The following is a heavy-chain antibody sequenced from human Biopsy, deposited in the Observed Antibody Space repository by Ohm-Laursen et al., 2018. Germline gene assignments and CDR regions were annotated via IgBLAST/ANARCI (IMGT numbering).Heavy chain of an antibody. V-gene: IGHV1-2*02. CDR3: ALQSVAQMKNFDY. J-gene: IGHJ4*02. CDR1: RFSFTGYY. Sequence: SSVKVSCKASRFSFTGYYIHRVRQAPGQGLEWMGWISPKSGGTNYAQKFQGNITMTKNTSMSTAYMEMSRLRSDDTAVYYCALQSVAQMKNFDYWGQGTLVTVPS. CDR2: ISPKSGGT. D-gene: IGHD6-19*01.